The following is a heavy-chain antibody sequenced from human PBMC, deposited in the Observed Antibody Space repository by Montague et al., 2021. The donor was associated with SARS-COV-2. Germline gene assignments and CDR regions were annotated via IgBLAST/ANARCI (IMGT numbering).Heavy chain of an antibody. CDR2: IYYSGST. CDR3: ARVGSLRFEILNGPPHYYDGMDV. J-gene: IGHJ6*02. CDR1: GGSISSSSYY. V-gene: IGHV4-39*07. D-gene: IGHD3-9*01. Sequence: SETLSLTCTVSGGSISSSSYYWGWIRQPPGKGLEWIGSIYYSGSTYYNPSLKSRVTISVDTSKNQFSLKLSSVTAADTAVYYCARVGSLRFEILNGPPHYYDGMDVWGQGTTVTVSS.